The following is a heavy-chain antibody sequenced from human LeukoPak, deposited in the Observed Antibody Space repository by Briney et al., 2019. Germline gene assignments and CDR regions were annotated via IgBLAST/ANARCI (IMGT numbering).Heavy chain of an antibody. J-gene: IGHJ6*03. CDR2: INPNSGGT. V-gene: IGHV1-2*02. Sequence: ASVKVSCKASGYTFTGYYMHWVRQAPGQGLEWMGWINPNSGGTNYAQKFQGRVTMTRDTSISTAYMELSRLRSEDTAVYYCARDPGDYSNYEAPYYYYMDVWGQGTTVTVSS. CDR3: ARDPGDYSNYEAPYYYYMDV. D-gene: IGHD4-11*01. CDR1: GYTFTGYY.